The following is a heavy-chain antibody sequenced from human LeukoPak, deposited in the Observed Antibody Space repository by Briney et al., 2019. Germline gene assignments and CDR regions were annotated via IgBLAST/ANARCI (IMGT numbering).Heavy chain of an antibody. V-gene: IGHV3-23*01. CDR1: GFTFSSYG. CDR2: ISGSGGST. Sequence: GGTLRLSCAASGFTFSSYGMSWVRQAPGKGLEWVSAISGSGGSTYYADSVKGRFTISRDNSKNTLYLQMNSLRAEDTAVYYCARGAGRWLQNLFDYWGQGTLVTVSS. CDR3: ARGAGRWLQNLFDY. D-gene: IGHD5-24*01. J-gene: IGHJ4*02.